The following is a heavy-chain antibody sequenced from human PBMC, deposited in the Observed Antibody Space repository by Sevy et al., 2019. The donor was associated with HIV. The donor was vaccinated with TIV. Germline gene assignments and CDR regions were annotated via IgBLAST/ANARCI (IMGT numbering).Heavy chain of an antibody. D-gene: IGHD2-2*01. CDR1: GGSFSGYY. CDR3: ARAGKDTVVVPAAAPYYYYGMDV. CDR2: INHSGST. V-gene: IGHV4-34*01. Sequence: SETLSLTCAVYGGSFSGYYWSWIRQPPGKGLEWIGEINHSGSTNYNPSLKSRVTISVDTSKNQFSLKLSSVTAADTAVYYCARAGKDTVVVPAAAPYYYYGMDVWGQGTTVTVSS. J-gene: IGHJ6*02.